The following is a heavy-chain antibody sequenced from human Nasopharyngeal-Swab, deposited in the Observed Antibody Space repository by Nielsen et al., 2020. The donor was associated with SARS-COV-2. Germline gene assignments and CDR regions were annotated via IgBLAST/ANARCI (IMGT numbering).Heavy chain of an antibody. CDR1: GFIFSSSA. Sequence: GESLKISCAASGFIFSSSAIHWVRQASGKGLEWVGRIGDKDHNYATTYGASVQNRFTISRDDSKNTAFLQMDSLKTEDTALYYCATDFYFYYWGQGTLVTVSS. V-gene: IGHV3-73*01. J-gene: IGHJ4*02. CDR2: IGDKDHNYAT. CDR3: ATDFYFYY.